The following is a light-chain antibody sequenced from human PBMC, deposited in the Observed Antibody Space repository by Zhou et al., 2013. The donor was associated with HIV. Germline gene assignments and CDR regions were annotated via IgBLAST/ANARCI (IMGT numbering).Light chain of an antibody. CDR3: QQYVSSLRT. CDR1: QTVRASQ. CDR2: GAS. V-gene: IGKV3-20*01. J-gene: IGKJ1*01. Sequence: EIVLTQSPGTLSLSPGERATLSCRASQTVRASQLAWYRQKPGQAPRLLIYGASSRATGIPDRFSGSGSGTVFTLTISRLEPEDFAVYYCQQYVSSLRTFGQGTKVEIK.